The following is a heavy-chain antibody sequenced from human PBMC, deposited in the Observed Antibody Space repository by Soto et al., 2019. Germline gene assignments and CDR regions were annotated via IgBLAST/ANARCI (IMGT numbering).Heavy chain of an antibody. J-gene: IGHJ6*02. V-gene: IGHV3-30-3*01. D-gene: IGHD3-3*01. CDR3: ARERSSTIFVSGVDV. CDR1: GFTFSSYA. CDR2: VSYDGSNK. Sequence: GGSLRLSCTASGFTFSSYAMHWVSQAPGKGLEWVAVVSYDGSNKYYADSVKGRFTISRDNSKNTLYLQMNSLRTEDTAVYYCARERSSTIFVSGVDVWGQGTTVTVSS.